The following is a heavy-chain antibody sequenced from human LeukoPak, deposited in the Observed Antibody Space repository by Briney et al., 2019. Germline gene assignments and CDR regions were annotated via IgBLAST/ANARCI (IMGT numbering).Heavy chain of an antibody. CDR1: GFTFSSYA. D-gene: IGHD4-17*01. CDR3: ASPPGMTTVVV. CDR2: ISYGGSNK. V-gene: IGHV3-30-3*01. J-gene: IGHJ4*02. Sequence: PGGSLRLSCAASGFTFSSYAMHWVRQAPGKGLEWVAVISYGGSNKYYADSVKGRFTISRDNSKNTLYLQMNSLRAEDTAVYYCASPPGMTTVVVWGQGTLVTVSS.